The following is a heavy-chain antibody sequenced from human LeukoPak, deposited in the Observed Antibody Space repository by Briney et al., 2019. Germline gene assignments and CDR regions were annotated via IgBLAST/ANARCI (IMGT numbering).Heavy chain of an antibody. D-gene: IGHD3-16*01. Sequence: SETLSLTCAVYGGSFSGYYWSWIRQPPGKGLEWIGEINHSGSTNYNPSLKSRVTISVDTSKNQFSLKLSSVTAADTAVYYCARGHPFWGQPMVYYFDYWGQGTLVTVSS. CDR1: GGSFSGYY. J-gene: IGHJ4*02. CDR2: INHSGST. V-gene: IGHV4-34*01. CDR3: ARGHPFWGQPMVYYFDY.